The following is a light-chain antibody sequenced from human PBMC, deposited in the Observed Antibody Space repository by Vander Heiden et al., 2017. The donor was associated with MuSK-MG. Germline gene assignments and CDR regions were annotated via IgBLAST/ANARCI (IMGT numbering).Light chain of an antibody. CDR1: ESIDSN. J-gene: IGKJ1*01. Sequence: EVVMTQSPATLSVSPGERATLSCRASESIDSNLAWYQQKPGQAPRLLISDASTRATGIPARFSGSGSGTDFTLTISGLQSDDSAVYHFQQDPILWTFNQGTKVEIK. CDR3: QQDPILWT. V-gene: IGKV3-15*01. CDR2: DAS.